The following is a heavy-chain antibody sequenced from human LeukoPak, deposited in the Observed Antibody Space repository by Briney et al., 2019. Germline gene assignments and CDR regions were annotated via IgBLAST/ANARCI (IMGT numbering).Heavy chain of an antibody. D-gene: IGHD6-19*01. CDR3: ARDEQWLVPISRPFYGMDV. V-gene: IGHV1-18*01. CDR2: INTYNGNT. J-gene: IGHJ6*02. CDR1: GYTFTSSG. Sequence: ASARVSCTASGYTFTSSGMSWVRQAPGQGLEWMGWINTYNGNTNYAQKLQGRVTMTTDTPTSTAYMELRSLRSDDTAVYYCARDEQWLVPISRPFYGMDVWGQGTTVTVSS.